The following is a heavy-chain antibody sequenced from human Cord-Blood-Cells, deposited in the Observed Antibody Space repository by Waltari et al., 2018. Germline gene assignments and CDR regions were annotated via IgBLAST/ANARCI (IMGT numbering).Heavy chain of an antibody. CDR1: GYTLHGYY. D-gene: IGHD2-2*01. V-gene: IGHV1-2*02. Sequence: QVQLVQSGAEVKKPGASMKVSCKASGYTLHGYYMHWVRQAPGQGLEWMVWCNPNRGGTNDAQKFQGRVAMTRDTSISTAYMELSRLRSDDTAVYYCARECSSTSCYDAVDIWGQGTMVTVSS. CDR2: CNPNRGGT. J-gene: IGHJ3*02. CDR3: ARECSSTSCYDAVDI.